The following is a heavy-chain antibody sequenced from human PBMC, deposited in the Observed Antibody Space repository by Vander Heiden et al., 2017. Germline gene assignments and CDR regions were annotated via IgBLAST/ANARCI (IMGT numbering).Heavy chain of an antibody. Sequence: QVQLQESGPGLVKPSENLSLTCTVSGGSISSYYWSWIRQPPGKGLEWIGYIYYSGSTNYNPSLKSRVTISVDTSKNQFSLKLSSVTAADTAVYYCARGGYSSGWSVWFDPWGQGTLVTVSS. D-gene: IGHD6-19*01. CDR2: IYYSGST. CDR3: ARGGYSSGWSVWFDP. CDR1: GGSISSYY. J-gene: IGHJ5*02. V-gene: IGHV4-59*01.